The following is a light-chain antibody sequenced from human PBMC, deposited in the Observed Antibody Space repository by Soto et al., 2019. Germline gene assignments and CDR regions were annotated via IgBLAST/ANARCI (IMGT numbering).Light chain of an antibody. V-gene: IGKV1-8*01. Sequence: AIRMTQSPSSFSASTGDRVTITFLASQGISSYLAWYQQKPGKAPKLLIYAASTLQSGVPSRFSGSGSGTDFTLTVSSLQPDDFVTYYCQQYHSYSVTFGQGTRLEIK. CDR3: QQYHSYSVT. J-gene: IGKJ5*01. CDR2: AAS. CDR1: QGISSY.